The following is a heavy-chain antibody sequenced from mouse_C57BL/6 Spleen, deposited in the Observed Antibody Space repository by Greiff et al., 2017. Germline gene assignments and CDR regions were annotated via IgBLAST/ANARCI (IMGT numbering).Heavy chain of an antibody. Sequence: EVPGVESGGGLVKPGGSLKLSCAASGFTFSSYAMSWVRQTPEKRLEWVATISDGGSYPYYPDNVKGRFTISRDNAKNNLYLQMRRLKSEDTAMYYCARDRGTRVVVPSFDDWGQGTTLTVSS. CDR2: ISDGGSYP. J-gene: IGHJ2*01. CDR3: ARDRGTRVVVPSFDD. V-gene: IGHV5-4*01. D-gene: IGHD1-1*01. CDR1: GFTFSSYA.